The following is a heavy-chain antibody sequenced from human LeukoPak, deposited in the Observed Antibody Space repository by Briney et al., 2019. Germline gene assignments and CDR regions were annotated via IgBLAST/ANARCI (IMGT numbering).Heavy chain of an antibody. Sequence: ETLSLTCTVSGGSVSSGSYYWSWIRQPPGKGLEWVAYIKEDGSEKFYVDSVKGRFTVSRDNAKNSLYLEMSSLRAEDTAVYYCARDWASVTQASLDYWGQGTLVTVSS. CDR1: GGSVSSGSYY. V-gene: IGHV3-7*03. CDR3: ARDWASVTQASLDY. J-gene: IGHJ4*02. D-gene: IGHD4-17*01. CDR2: IKEDGSEK.